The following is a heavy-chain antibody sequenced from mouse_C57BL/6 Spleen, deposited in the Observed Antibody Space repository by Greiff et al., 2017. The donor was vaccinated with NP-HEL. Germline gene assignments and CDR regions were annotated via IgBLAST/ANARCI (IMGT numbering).Heavy chain of an antibody. CDR2: IYPGDGDT. V-gene: IGHV1-80*01. CDR1: GYAFSSYW. Sequence: VQLQQSGAELVKPGASVKISCKASGYAFSSYWMNWVKQRPGKGLEWIGQIYPGDGDTNYNGKFKGKATLTADKSSSTAYMQLSSLTSEDSAVYFWARTDSNYVRYFDVWGTGTTVTVSS. D-gene: IGHD2-5*01. CDR3: ARTDSNYVRYFDV. J-gene: IGHJ1*03.